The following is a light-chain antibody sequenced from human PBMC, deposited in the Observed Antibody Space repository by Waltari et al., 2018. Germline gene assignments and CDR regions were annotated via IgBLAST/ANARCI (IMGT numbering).Light chain of an antibody. CDR2: GAS. V-gene: IGKV3-20*01. CDR1: QSAASIY. J-gene: IGKJ2*01. Sequence: EYVLTQSPGTLSLSPGERATLSCRASQSAASIYLAWYQQKPGQAPRRLIYGASNRATGIPDRFSGSGSGKDFTLTISRLEPEDIAVYYCQQYGDSPLYTFGRGTKLEIK. CDR3: QQYGDSPLYT.